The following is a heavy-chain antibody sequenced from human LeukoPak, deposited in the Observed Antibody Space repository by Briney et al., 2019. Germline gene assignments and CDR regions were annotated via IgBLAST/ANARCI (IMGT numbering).Heavy chain of an antibody. V-gene: IGHV4-34*01. CDR3: ARGWSSSWYQFDY. CDR1: GGSFSGYY. D-gene: IGHD6-13*01. Sequence: SETLSLTCGVYGGSFSGYYWSWLRQPPGKGLEWIGEINHSGSTNYNRSLKSRVTISVDTSKNQFSLKLSSVTAADTAVYYCARGWSSSWYQFDYWGQGTLVTVSS. CDR2: INHSGST. J-gene: IGHJ4*02.